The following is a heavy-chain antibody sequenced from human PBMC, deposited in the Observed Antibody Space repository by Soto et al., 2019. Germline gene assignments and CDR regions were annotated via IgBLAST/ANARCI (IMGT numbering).Heavy chain of an antibody. D-gene: IGHD2-15*01. V-gene: IGHV5-51*01. Sequence: PGESLKISCTGVGYSFTSYWIGWVRQMPGKGLEWMGIIYPGDSDTRYSPSFKGQVTISADNSIRTVYLQCSSLKASDTAMYYCARGYCNTNICDPWFDPWGQGTRLPVSP. CDR3: ARGYCNTNICDPWFDP. CDR2: IYPGDSDT. J-gene: IGHJ5*02. CDR1: GYSFTSYW.